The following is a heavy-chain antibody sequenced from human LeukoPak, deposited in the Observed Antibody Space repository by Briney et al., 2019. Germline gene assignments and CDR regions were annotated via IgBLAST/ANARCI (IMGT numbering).Heavy chain of an antibody. CDR1: GFTFSNYG. Sequence: QAGGSLRLSCVASGFTFSNYGMHWVRQAPGKGLEWVAFIPYDGNNKYYADSVKGRFTISRDNSRNTLYLQMNSLSAEDTALYYCAKDPYARPYYFDYWGQGTLVTVSS. J-gene: IGHJ4*02. CDR3: AKDPYARPYYFDY. D-gene: IGHD6-6*01. V-gene: IGHV3-30*02. CDR2: IPYDGNNK.